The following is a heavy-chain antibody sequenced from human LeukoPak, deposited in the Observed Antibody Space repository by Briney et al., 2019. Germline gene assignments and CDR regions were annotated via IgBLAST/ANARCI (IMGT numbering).Heavy chain of an antibody. CDR1: GYTFTSYG. CDR2: ISAYNGNT. D-gene: IGHD3-3*02. CDR3: ARGVVSTYYYYGMDV. Sequence: GASVKVSCKASGYTFTSYGISWVRQAPGQGFEWMGWISAYNGNTNYAQKLQGRVTMTTDTSTSTAYMELRSLRSDDTAVYYCARGVVSTYYYYGMDVWGQGTTVTVSS. V-gene: IGHV1-18*01. J-gene: IGHJ6*02.